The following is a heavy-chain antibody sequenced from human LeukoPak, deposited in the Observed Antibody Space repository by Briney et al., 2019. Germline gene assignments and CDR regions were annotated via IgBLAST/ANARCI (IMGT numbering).Heavy chain of an antibody. CDR1: GYTFTSYA. CDR3: ARDLTPWEVRGLDGRDV. V-gene: IGHV1-18*01. Sequence: ASVKVSCKASGYTFTSYAISWVRQAPGQGLEWMGWISAYNGNTNYAQKLQGRVTMTTDTSTSTAYMELRSLRSDDTAVYYCARDLTPWEVRGLDGRDVWGKGTTVTVSS. CDR2: ISAYNGNT. D-gene: IGHD3-10*01. J-gene: IGHJ6*04.